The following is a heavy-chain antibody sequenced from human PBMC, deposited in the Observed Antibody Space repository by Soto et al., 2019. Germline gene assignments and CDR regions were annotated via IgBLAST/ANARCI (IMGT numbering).Heavy chain of an antibody. CDR2: INPNSGGT. CDR1: GYTFTGYY. V-gene: IGHV1-2*04. J-gene: IGHJ4*02. CDR3: ARGPSGKTGIDY. Sequence: ASVKFSCKASGYTFTGYYMHWVRQAPGQGLEWMGWINPNSGGTNYAQKFQGWVTMTRDTSISTAYMELSRLRSDDTAVYYCARGPSGKTGIDYWGQGTLVTVSS.